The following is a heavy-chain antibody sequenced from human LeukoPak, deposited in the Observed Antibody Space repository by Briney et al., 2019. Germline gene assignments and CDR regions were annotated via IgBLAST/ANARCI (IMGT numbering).Heavy chain of an antibody. D-gene: IGHD6-25*01. CDR3: ARAGGIPASFDY. CDR1: GGSITSGSYY. J-gene: IGHJ4*02. Sequence: SQTLSLTCTVSGGSITSGSYYWSWIRQPAGKGLEWIGRIYTSGSTNYNPSLKSRVTISVDTSMNHFSLKLTSVTAADTAVYYCARAGGIPASFDYWGQGTLVTVSS. V-gene: IGHV4-61*02. CDR2: IYTSGST.